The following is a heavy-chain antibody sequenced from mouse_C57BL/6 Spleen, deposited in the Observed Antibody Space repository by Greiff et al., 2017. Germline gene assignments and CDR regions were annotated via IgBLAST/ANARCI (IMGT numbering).Heavy chain of an antibody. V-gene: IGHV14-1*01. J-gene: IGHJ3*01. CDR2: IDPEDGDT. CDR3: TTYHGSSPAWLAY. Sequence: VQLQQSGAELVRPGASVTLSCTASGFNIKDYYMHWVKQRPEQGLEWIGRIDPEDGDTEYAPKFQGKATMTADTSSNTAYLQLSSLTSEDTAVYYCTTYHGSSPAWLAYWGQGTLVTVSA. CDR1: GFNIKDYY. D-gene: IGHD1-1*01.